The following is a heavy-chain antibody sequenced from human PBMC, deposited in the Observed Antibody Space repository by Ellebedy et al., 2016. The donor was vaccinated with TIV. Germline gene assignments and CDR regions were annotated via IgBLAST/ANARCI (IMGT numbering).Heavy chain of an antibody. CDR2: IYYSGST. D-gene: IGHD3-10*01. J-gene: IGHJ4*02. Sequence: SETLSLXXAVYGGSFSGYYWGWIRQPPGKGLEWIGSIYYSGSTYYNPSLKSRVTISVDTSKNQFSLKLSSVTAADTAVYYCARDPEGRSGMSYWGQGTLVTVSS. V-gene: IGHV4-34*01. CDR3: ARDPEGRSGMSY. CDR1: GGSFSGYY.